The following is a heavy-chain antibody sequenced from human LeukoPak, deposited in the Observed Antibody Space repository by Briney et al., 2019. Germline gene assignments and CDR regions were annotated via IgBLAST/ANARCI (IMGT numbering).Heavy chain of an antibody. V-gene: IGHV3-74*01. Sequence: GGSLRLSCAASGFTFSSYWMHWVRQAPGKGLVWVSRINSDGSSTSYADSVKGRFTISRDNAKNTLYLQMNSLRAEDTAVYYCARAEPYGDYDIWGQGTLVTVSS. CDR2: INSDGSST. J-gene: IGHJ4*02. CDR3: ARAEPYGDYDI. D-gene: IGHD4-17*01. CDR1: GFTFSSYW.